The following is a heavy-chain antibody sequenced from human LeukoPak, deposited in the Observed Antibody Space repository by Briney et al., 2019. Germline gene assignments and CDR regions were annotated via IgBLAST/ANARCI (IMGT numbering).Heavy chain of an antibody. CDR1: GGSISSGDYY. CDR3: ARDSYYYMDV. J-gene: IGHJ6*03. Sequence: SETLSLTCTVSGGSISSGDYYWSWIRQPPGKGLEWIGYIYYSGSTNYNPSLKSRVTISVDTSKDQFSLKLSPVTAADTAVYYCARDSYYYMDVWGKGTTVTVSS. V-gene: IGHV4-61*08. CDR2: IYYSGST.